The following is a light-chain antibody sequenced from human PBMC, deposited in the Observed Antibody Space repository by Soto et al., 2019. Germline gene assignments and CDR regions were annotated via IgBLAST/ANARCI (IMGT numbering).Light chain of an antibody. J-gene: IGLJ1*01. CDR2: DVS. CDR3: SSYTSSSTPV. CDR1: SSDVGGYNY. V-gene: IGLV2-14*01. Sequence: QCVLTQPASVSGAPGESITISCTGTSSDVGGYNYVSWYQQHPGKAPKLMIYDVSNRPSGVSNRFSGSKSGNTASRTISGLQAEDEADYYCSSYTSSSTPVFGTGTKVTVL.